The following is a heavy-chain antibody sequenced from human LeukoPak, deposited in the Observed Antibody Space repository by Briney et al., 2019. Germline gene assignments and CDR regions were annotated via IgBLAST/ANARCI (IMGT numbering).Heavy chain of an antibody. V-gene: IGHV4-34*01. Sequence: PSETLSLTCAVYGGSFSGYYWSWIRQPPGKGLEWIWEINHSGSTNYNPSLKSRVTISVDTSKNQFSLKLSSVTAADTAVYYCARDSLRSLGLNYFDYWGQGTLVTVSS. CDR1: GGSFSGYY. CDR2: INHSGST. J-gene: IGHJ4*02. D-gene: IGHD4-17*01. CDR3: ARDSLRSLGLNYFDY.